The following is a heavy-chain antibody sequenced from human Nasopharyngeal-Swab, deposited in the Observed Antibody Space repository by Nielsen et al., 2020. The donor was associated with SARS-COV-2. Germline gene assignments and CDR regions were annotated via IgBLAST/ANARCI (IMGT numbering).Heavy chain of an antibody. CDR2: IYYSGST. V-gene: IGHV4-31*03. D-gene: IGHD3-3*02. Sequence: LRLSCTVSGGSISSGGYYWSWIRQHPGKGLEWIGYIYYSGSTYYNPSLKSRVTISVDTSKNQFSLKLNSVTAADTAVYYCATKTGGGISYFDYWGQGTLVTVSS. CDR3: ATKTGGGISYFDY. CDR1: GGSISSGGYY. J-gene: IGHJ4*02.